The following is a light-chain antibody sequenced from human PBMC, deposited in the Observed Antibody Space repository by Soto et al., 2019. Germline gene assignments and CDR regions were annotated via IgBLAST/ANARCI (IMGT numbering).Light chain of an antibody. J-gene: IGKJ1*01. CDR1: QSVSNNY. CDR2: GAS. V-gene: IGKV3-20*01. CDR3: QQYGSSGT. Sequence: EIVLTQSPGTLSLSPGERATLXXRASQSVSNNYLAWYQQKPDQAPXVLIYGASNRATGIPDRFSGSGSGTDFTLTISRLEPEDFAVYYCQQYGSSGTFGQGTKVDIK.